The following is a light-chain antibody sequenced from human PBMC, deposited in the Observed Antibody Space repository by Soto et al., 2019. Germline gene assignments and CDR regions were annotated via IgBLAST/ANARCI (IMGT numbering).Light chain of an antibody. J-gene: IGKJ3*01. Sequence: DVQMTQTPSSLSASVGYRVILTCRAIQSIGNWLAWYQQKPEKAPKLLSYKPSSLESGVPTRFSGSGSGTDFTLTISSLQPYDFSSYYCQQYNSYVFGPGTKVDIK. CDR2: KPS. CDR1: QSIGNW. CDR3: QQYNSYV. V-gene: IGKV1-5*03.